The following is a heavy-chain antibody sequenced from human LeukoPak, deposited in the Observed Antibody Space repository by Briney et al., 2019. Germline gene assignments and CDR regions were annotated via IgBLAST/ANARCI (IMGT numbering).Heavy chain of an antibody. J-gene: IGHJ4*02. CDR2: IRDSAGRT. D-gene: IGHD3-22*01. CDR1: GITLSNYG. V-gene: IGHV3-23*01. CDR3: AKRGVVIRVILVGFHKEAYYFDS. Sequence: GGSLRLSCSVSGITLSNYGMSWVRPAPGGGREWVAGIRDSAGRTTYADSVKGRFTISRDNPKNTLYLQMNSLRAEDTAVYFCAKRGVVIRVILVGFHKEAYYFDSWGQGALVTVSS.